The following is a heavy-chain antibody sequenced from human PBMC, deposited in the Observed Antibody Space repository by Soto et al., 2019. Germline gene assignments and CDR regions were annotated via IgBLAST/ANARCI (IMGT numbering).Heavy chain of an antibody. CDR2: INPNSGGT. V-gene: IGHV1-2*02. CDR1: GYTFTGYY. J-gene: IGHJ6*02. D-gene: IGHD1-20*01. CDR3: ARDRSSITGRYYYYYGMDV. Sequence: ASVKVSCKASGYTFTGYYMHWVRQAPGQGLEWMGWINPNSGGTNYAQKFQGRVTMTRDTSISTAYMELSRLRSDDTAVYYCARDRSSITGRYYYYYGMDVWGQGXTVTVYS.